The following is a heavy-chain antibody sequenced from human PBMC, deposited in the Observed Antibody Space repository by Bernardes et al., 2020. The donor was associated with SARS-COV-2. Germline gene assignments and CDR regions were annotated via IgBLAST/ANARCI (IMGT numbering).Heavy chain of an antibody. CDR3: AKDMGITMVRGVGGGMDV. CDR2: ISWNSGSI. CDR1: GFTFDDYA. Sequence: GGSLRLSCAASGFTFDDYAMHWVRQAPGKGLEWVSGISWNSGSIGYADSVKGRFTISRDNAKNSLYLQMNSLRVEDTALYYCAKDMGITMVRGVGGGMDVWGQGTTVTVSS. D-gene: IGHD3-10*01. J-gene: IGHJ6*02. V-gene: IGHV3-9*01.